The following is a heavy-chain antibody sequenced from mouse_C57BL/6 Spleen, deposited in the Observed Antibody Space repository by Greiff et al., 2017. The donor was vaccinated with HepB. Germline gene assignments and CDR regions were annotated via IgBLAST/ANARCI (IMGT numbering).Heavy chain of an antibody. Sequence: EVKVVESGGGLVQPKGSLKLSCAASGFSFNTYAMNWVRQAPGKGLEWVARIRSKSNNYATYYADSVKDRFTISRDDSESMLYLQMNNLKTEDTAMYYCVRDDYDVGTWFAYWGQGTLVTVSA. CDR3: VRDDYDVGTWFAY. J-gene: IGHJ3*01. D-gene: IGHD2-4*01. CDR1: GFSFNTYA. V-gene: IGHV10-1*01. CDR2: IRSKSNNYAT.